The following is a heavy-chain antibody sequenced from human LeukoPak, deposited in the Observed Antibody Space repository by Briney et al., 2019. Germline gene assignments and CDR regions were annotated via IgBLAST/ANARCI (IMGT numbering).Heavy chain of an antibody. CDR2: ISAYSGNA. Sequence: ASVKVSCKTSGYTFNSYGINWVRQAPGQGLEWMGWISAYSGNANYAQKLQGRVSMTTDTSTSTAYMELRSLRADDTAVYYCARVRGYSAYDPFDYWGQGTLVTVSS. D-gene: IGHD5-12*01. CDR3: ARVRGYSAYDPFDY. V-gene: IGHV1-18*01. J-gene: IGHJ4*02. CDR1: GYTFNSYG.